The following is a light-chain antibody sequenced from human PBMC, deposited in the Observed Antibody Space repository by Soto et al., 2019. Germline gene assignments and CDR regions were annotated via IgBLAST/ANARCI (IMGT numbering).Light chain of an antibody. J-gene: IGKJ2*01. CDR2: DAS. Sequence: TPPLAPGEKATLSRRASQSVRTNVAWYQQKRGQAPRLLIYDASTRASGIPARFSGSGSGTEFTLTISSIQSEDFTTYYCQQYNSWPTYTFGQGTKV. CDR3: QQYNSWPTYT. V-gene: IGKV3D-15*01. CDR1: QSVRTN.